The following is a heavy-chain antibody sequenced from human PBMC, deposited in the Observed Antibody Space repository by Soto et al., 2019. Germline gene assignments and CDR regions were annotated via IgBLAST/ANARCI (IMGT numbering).Heavy chain of an antibody. Sequence: GGSLRLSCAASGFTFSNAWMNWVRQAPGKGLEWVGRIKSKTDGGTTDYAAPVKGRLTISRDDSKNTLYLQMNSLKTEDTAGYYCTAEHSSSWYYFDYWGQGTLVTVSS. CDR2: IKSKTDGGTT. CDR3: TAEHSSSWYYFDY. CDR1: GFTFSNAW. J-gene: IGHJ4*02. D-gene: IGHD6-13*01. V-gene: IGHV3-15*07.